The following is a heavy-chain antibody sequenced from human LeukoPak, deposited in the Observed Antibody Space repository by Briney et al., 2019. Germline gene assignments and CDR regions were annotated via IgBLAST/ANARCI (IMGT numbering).Heavy chain of an antibody. V-gene: IGHV3-21*01. J-gene: IGHJ4*02. CDR2: ISSSSSYI. CDR3: ARTPYCGGDCYTFPYYFDY. Sequence: GGSLRLSCAASGFTFSSYSMNWVRQAPGKGLEWVSSISSSSSYIYYADSVKGRFTISRDNAKNSLYLQMNSLRAEDTAVYYCARTPYCGGDCYTFPYYFDYWGQGTLVTVSS. D-gene: IGHD2-21*02. CDR1: GFTFSSYS.